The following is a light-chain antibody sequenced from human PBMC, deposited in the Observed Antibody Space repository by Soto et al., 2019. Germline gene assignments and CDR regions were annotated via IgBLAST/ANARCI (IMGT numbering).Light chain of an antibody. CDR1: QGISNY. J-gene: IGKJ2*01. CDR3: QKNNSAPYT. V-gene: IGKV1-27*01. Sequence: DIQMTQSPSSLSASVGDRVTITCRASQGISNYLAWYQQKPGKVPKLLIYAASTLQSGVPSRFSGSGSGTVFILTISRLYPEDVAYYCCQKNNSAPYTFGQGTKLEIK. CDR2: AAS.